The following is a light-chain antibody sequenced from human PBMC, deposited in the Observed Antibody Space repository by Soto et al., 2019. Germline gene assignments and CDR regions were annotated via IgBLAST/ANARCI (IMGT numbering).Light chain of an antibody. CDR3: QQYQNLWT. V-gene: IGKV3-15*01. CDR1: QSVSNN. CDR2: GAS. J-gene: IGKJ1*01. Sequence: EILMTQSPATLSVSPGDRATLSCRASQSVSNNLPWYQQRPGQAPRLLIYGASTRATGIPARFSGSGSGTEFTLTISSLQSEDFAVYYCQQYQNLWTFGQGTKVDIK.